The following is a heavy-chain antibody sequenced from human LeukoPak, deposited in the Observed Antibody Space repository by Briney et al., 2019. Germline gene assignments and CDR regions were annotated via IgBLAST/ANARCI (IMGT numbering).Heavy chain of an antibody. V-gene: IGHV4-39*07. J-gene: IGHJ4*02. D-gene: IGHD6-13*01. Sequence: PSETLSLTCTVSGGSISSSTYYWGWIRQPPGKGLEWIGSIFYSGRTYYNPSLKSRVTMSVDTSKNQFSLRLSSVNAADTAVYYCARDILATSIAAPYYWGQGTLVTVSS. CDR3: ARDILATSIAAPYY. CDR1: GGSISSSTYY. CDR2: IFYSGRT.